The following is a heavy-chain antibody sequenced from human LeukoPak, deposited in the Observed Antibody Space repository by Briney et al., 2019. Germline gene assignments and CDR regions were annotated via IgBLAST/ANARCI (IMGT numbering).Heavy chain of an antibody. CDR1: GFTFSNNW. V-gene: IGHV3-7*01. CDR3: ARDSSGDYYDY. D-gene: IGHD4-17*01. Sequence: PGGSLRLSCAASGFTFSNNWMSWVRQAPGKGLEWVANIKQDGSEKYYVDSVKGRFTVSRDNAKNSLYLQMNSLRAEDTAVYYCARDSSGDYYDYWGQGTLVTVSS. CDR2: IKQDGSEK. J-gene: IGHJ4*02.